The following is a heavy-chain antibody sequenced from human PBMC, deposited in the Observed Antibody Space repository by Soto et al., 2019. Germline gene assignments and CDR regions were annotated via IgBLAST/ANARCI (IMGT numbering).Heavy chain of an antibody. J-gene: IGHJ1*01. CDR1: GGSISSYY. CDR3: ASHNSSSWYVEYFQH. Sequence: SETLSLTCTVSGGSISSYYWSWIRQPPGKGLEWIGYIYYSGSTNYNPSLKSRVTISVDTSKNQFSLKLSSVTAADTAVYYCASHNSSSWYVEYFQHWGQGTLVTSPQ. V-gene: IGHV4-59*08. D-gene: IGHD6-13*01. CDR2: IYYSGST.